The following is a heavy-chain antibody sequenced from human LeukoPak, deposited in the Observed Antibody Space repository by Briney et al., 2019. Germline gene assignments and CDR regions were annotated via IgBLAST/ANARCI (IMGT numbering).Heavy chain of an antibody. J-gene: IGHJ5*02. CDR3: TRRVSTTRRFDP. CDR1: GFTFSSYW. Sequence: GGSLRLSCAASGFTFSSYWMHGVRQAPGKVLVWVSRIKSDGSTTNYADSVRGRFTIPRDNAENTLYLQMTSLRVEDTAVYYCTRRVSTTRRFDPWGQGTLVTVSS. CDR2: IKSDGSTT. D-gene: IGHD2-15*01. V-gene: IGHV3-74*01.